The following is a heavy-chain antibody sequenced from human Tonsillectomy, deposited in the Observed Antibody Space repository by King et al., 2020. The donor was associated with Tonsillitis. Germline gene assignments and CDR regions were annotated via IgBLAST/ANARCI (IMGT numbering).Heavy chain of an antibody. CDR2: IHTSGST. CDR1: GASMSSYY. Sequence: QMQLQEAGPGLVKPSETLSLTCTVSGASMSSYYWSWIRQPAEKGLEWGGRIHTSGSTNYNPSLESRVTMSVDTSKNQFSLKLTSMTAADTAVYYCARDQPVGSTRFDYWGQGILVTVSS. J-gene: IGHJ4*02. D-gene: IGHD2-2*01. V-gene: IGHV4-4*07. CDR3: ARDQPVGSTRFDY.